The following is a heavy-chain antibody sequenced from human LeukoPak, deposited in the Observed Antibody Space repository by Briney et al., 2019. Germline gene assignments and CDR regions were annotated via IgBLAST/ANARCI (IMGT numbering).Heavy chain of an antibody. J-gene: IGHJ5*02. CDR3: ARGVLEWLLYRLSSRWFDP. V-gene: IGHV4-34*01. D-gene: IGHD3-3*01. Sequence: PSETLSLTCAVYGRSFSGYYWSWIRQPPGKGLEWIGEINHSGSTNYNPSLKSRVTISVDTSKNQFSLRLSSVTAADTAVYYCARGVLEWLLYRLSSRWFDPWGQGTLVTVSS. CDR1: GRSFSGYY. CDR2: INHSGST.